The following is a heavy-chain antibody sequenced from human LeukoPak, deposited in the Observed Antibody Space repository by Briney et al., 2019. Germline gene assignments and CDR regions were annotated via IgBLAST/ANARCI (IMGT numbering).Heavy chain of an antibody. CDR3: ARGITIFGVVIIYFDY. V-gene: IGHV4-38-2*01. J-gene: IGHJ4*02. CDR1: GYSISCGYY. D-gene: IGHD3-3*01. Sequence: PSETLSLTCAVCGYSISCGYYWGWIRPGPGKGREWIVNIYHSGSTYCNPSLKSRVPISVDTPRNQSSLKLRSVTAADTAVYYCARGITIFGVVIIYFDYWGQGTLVTVSS. CDR2: IYHSGST.